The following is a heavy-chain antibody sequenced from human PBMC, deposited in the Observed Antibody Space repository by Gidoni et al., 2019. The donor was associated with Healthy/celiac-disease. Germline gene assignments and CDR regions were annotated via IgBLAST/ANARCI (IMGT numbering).Heavy chain of an antibody. D-gene: IGHD3-22*01. CDR1: GGTFSSYA. CDR3: ARSITMIVGDAFDI. CDR2: IIPIFGTA. Sequence: QGQLVQSGAEVKKPGSSAKVSCKASGGTFSSYAISWVRQAPGQGLEWMGGIIPIFGTANYAQKFQGRVTITADESTSTAYMELSSLRSEDTAVYYCARSITMIVGDAFDIWGQGTMVTVSS. J-gene: IGHJ3*02. V-gene: IGHV1-69*01.